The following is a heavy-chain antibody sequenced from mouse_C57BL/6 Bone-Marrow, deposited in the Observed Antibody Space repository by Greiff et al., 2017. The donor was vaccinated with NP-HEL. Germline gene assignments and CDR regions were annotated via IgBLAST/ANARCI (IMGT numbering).Heavy chain of an antibody. V-gene: IGHV7-3*01. CDR2: IRNKANGYTT. D-gene: IGHD1-1*01. Sequence: EVQLVESGGGLVQPGGSLSLSCAASGFTFTDYYMSWVRQPPGKALEWLGFIRNKANGYTTEYSASVKGRFTISRDNSQSILYLQMNALRAEDSATYYCARSYGSSYAMDYWGQGTSVTVSS. J-gene: IGHJ4*01. CDR3: ARSYGSSYAMDY. CDR1: GFTFTDYY.